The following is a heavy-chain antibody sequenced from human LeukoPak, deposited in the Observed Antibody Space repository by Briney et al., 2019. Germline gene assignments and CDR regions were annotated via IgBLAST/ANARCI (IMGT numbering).Heavy chain of an antibody. CDR3: ARGRGLTTVTYFDY. CDR1: GYTFTAYY. J-gene: IGHJ4*02. V-gene: IGHV1-2*02. Sequence: ASVKLSCKASGYTFTAYYMHWVRQAPGQGLEWMGWITPNSGGTNFAQKFQGRVTMTRDTSISTAYMELSSLRSDDTAVYYCARGRGLTTVTYFDYWGQGTLVTVSS. D-gene: IGHD4-17*01. CDR2: ITPNSGGT.